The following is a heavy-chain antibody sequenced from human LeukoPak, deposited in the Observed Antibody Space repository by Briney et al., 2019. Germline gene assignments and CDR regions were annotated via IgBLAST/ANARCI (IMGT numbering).Heavy chain of an antibody. D-gene: IGHD2-2*01. CDR2: ISDNGGST. V-gene: IGHV3-23*01. CDR1: GFIFSSSG. J-gene: IGHJ4*02. Sequence: GGSLRLSCAASGFIFSSSGMSWVRQAPGKGLEWVSTISDNGGSTYYPDSVKGRFTISRDNSKNTLYLQMNSLRAEDTAVYYCAKSLPVVPAREKGDYFDYWGQGTLVTVSS. CDR3: AKSLPVVPAREKGDYFDY.